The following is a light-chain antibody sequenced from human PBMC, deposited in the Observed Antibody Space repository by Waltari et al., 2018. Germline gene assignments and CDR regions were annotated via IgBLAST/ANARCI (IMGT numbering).Light chain of an antibody. V-gene: IGLV1-40*01. CDR1: RSNFGAGCA. CDR2: GDT. Sequence: HSVLTQPPSMSGPPGPTVPIPCTVGRSNFGAGCAVTWYQQFPGASPQLLLFGDTNRASGGPGRCSGSTSGASASLAIAGLQSEDEDVYYCQSFDSSLSAWVFGGGTKLTVL. CDR3: QSFDSSLSAWV. J-gene: IGLJ3*02.